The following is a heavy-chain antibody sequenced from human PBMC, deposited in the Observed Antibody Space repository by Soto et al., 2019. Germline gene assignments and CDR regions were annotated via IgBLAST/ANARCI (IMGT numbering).Heavy chain of an antibody. J-gene: IGHJ4*02. D-gene: IGHD6-19*01. V-gene: IGHV3-9*01. Sequence: EVQLVESGGGLVQPGRSLRLSCAASGFTFDDYAMHWVRQAPGKGLVWVSGISWNSGSIGYADSVKGRFTISRDNAKNSLYLQMNSLRAEDTALYYCAKDRGEQWLVLYYFDYWGQGTLVTVSS. CDR3: AKDRGEQWLVLYYFDY. CDR2: ISWNSGSI. CDR1: GFTFDDYA.